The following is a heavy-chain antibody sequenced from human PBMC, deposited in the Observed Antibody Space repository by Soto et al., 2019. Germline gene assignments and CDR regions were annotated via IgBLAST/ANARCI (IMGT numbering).Heavy chain of an antibody. CDR3: ARGPTSSSPAVPLDY. Sequence: QVQLVQSGAEVKKPGASVKVSCKASGYTFTSYYMHWVRQAPGQGLEWMGIINPSGGSTSYAQKFQGRVTMPRDTSTSTVYIELSSLRSEDTAVYYCARGPTSSSPAVPLDYWGQGTLVTVSS. J-gene: IGHJ4*02. CDR2: INPSGGST. V-gene: IGHV1-46*03. CDR1: GYTFTSYY. D-gene: IGHD6-6*01.